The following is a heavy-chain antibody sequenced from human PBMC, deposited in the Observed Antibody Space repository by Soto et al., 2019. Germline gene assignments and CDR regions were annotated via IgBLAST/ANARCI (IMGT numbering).Heavy chain of an antibody. J-gene: IGHJ6*02. CDR3: TTGSDIRYYYYYYYGMDV. V-gene: IGHV3-15*07. D-gene: IGHD3-9*01. CDR1: GFTFSNAW. Sequence: GGSPRLSCAASGFTFSNAWMNWVRQAPGKGLEWVGRIKSKTDGGTTDYAAPVKGRFTISRDDSKNTLYLQMNSLKTEDTAVYYCTTGSDIRYYYYYYYGMDVWGQGTTVTVSS. CDR2: IKSKTDGGTT.